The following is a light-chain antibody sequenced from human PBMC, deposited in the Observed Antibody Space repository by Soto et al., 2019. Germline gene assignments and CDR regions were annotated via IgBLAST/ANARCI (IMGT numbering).Light chain of an antibody. Sequence: QSVLTQPPSVSAAPGQKVTILCSGDSSNIGSSFVSWYQQVPGTAPKLLIFDNDKRHSEISDRFSASKSGASASLDITGLQTGDEADYHCAAWDTRLSAVIVGGANKLTVL. J-gene: IGLJ2*01. V-gene: IGLV1-51*01. CDR1: SSNIGSSF. CDR2: DND. CDR3: AAWDTRLSAVI.